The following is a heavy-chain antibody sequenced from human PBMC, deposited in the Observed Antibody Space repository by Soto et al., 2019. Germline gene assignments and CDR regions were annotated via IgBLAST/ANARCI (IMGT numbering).Heavy chain of an antibody. V-gene: IGHV1-69*13. J-gene: IGHJ5*02. Sequence: ASVKVSCKASGGTFSSYAISWVRQAPGQGLEWMGGIIPIFGTANYAQKFQGRVTITADESTSTAYMELSSLRSEDTAVYYCARGYAGTKGIGFDPWGQGTLVTVSS. CDR2: IIPIFGTA. CDR3: ARGYAGTKGIGFDP. D-gene: IGHD6-13*01. CDR1: GGTFSSYA.